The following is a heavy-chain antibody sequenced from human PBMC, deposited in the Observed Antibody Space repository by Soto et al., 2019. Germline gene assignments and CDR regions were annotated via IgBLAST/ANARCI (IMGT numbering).Heavy chain of an antibody. CDR2: IYHSGST. CDR3: ARLSAAWFDP. V-gene: IGHV4-61*01. J-gene: IGHJ5*02. Sequence: QVQLQESGPGLVKPSETLSLTCTVSGGSVSSGSYYWGWIRQPPGKGLEWIGFIYHSGSTNYNPSLMRRFTLSVDTSKNQFSLSLTSVTAADTAVYYCARLSAAWFDPWGQGTLVTVAS. D-gene: IGHD6-19*01. CDR1: GGSVSSGSYY.